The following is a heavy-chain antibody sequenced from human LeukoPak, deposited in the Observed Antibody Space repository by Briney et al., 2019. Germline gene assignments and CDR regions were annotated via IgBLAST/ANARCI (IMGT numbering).Heavy chain of an antibody. J-gene: IGHJ4*02. CDR2: INHSGST. V-gene: IGHV4-34*01. D-gene: IGHD3-3*01. CDR3: ARNLQFFWSGYYSFDY. Sequence: PSETLSLTCAVYGGSFSGYYWSWIRQPPGKGLEWIGEINHSGSTNYNPSLKSRVTISVDTSKNQFSLKLSSVTAADTAVYYCARNLQFFWSGYYSFDYWGQGTLVTVSS. CDR1: GGSFSGYY.